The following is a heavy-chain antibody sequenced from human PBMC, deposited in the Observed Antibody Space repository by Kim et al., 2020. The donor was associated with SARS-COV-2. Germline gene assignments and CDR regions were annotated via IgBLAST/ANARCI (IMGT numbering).Heavy chain of an antibody. CDR3: AKVSPSDSYGYLAYYYGMDV. CDR2: ISGSGGST. D-gene: IGHD5-18*01. V-gene: IGHV3-23*01. Sequence: GGSLRLSCAASGFTFSSYAMSWVRQAPGKGLEWVSAISGSGGSTYYADSVKGRFTISRDNSKNTLYLQMNSLRAEDTAVYYCAKVSPSDSYGYLAYYYGMDVWGQGTTVTVSS. J-gene: IGHJ6*02. CDR1: GFTFSSYA.